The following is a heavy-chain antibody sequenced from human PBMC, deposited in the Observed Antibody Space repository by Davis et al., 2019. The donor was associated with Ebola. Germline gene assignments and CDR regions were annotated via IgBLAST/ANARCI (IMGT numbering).Heavy chain of an antibody. CDR3: ARGGRNYFPY. CDR2: INHSGRT. V-gene: IGHV4-34*01. J-gene: IGHJ4*02. CDR1: GGSFSGYY. Sequence: MPSETLSLTCAVYGGSFSGYYWSWIRQPPGKGLEWIGEINHSGRTNYNPSLKSRVTISLDTSKNQFSLKLSSVTAADTAVYYCARGGRNYFPYWGQGTLVTVSS.